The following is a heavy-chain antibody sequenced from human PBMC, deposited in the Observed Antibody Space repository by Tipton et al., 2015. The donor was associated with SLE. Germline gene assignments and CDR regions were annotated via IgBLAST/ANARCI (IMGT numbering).Heavy chain of an antibody. CDR2: IYYSGSS. V-gene: IGHV4-59*12. D-gene: IGHD4-17*01. Sequence: LRLSCSVSGASISSYYWSWIRQPPGKGLEWIGYIYYSGSSNYNPSLKSRVTISVDTSKNQLSLKLNSVTAADTAVYYCARDVEDLRSSPPAHGFDIWGQGTMVTVSS. J-gene: IGHJ3*02. CDR1: GASISSYY. CDR3: ARDVEDLRSSPPAHGFDI.